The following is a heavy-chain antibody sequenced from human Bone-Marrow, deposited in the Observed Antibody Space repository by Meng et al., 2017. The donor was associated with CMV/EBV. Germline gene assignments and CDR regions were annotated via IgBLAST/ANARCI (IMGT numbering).Heavy chain of an antibody. CDR3: ARGRLLSGSYVQGYYYYGMDV. D-gene: IGHD3-10*01. V-gene: IGHV1-69*10. CDR2: IIPILGIA. Sequence: SVKVSCKASGGTFSSYAISWVRQAPGQGLEWMGGIIPILGIANYAQKFQGRVTITADKSTSTAYMELSSLRSEDTAVYYCARGRLLSGSYVQGYYYYGMDVWGQGITVIVSS. J-gene: IGHJ6*02. CDR1: GGTFSSYA.